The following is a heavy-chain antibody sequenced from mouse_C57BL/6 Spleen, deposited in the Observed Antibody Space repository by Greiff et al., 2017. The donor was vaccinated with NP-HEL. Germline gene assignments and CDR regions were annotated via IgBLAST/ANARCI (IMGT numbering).Heavy chain of an antibody. CDR1: GFNITDDY. J-gene: IGHJ3*01. V-gene: IGHV14-4*01. Sequence: VQLKQSGAELVRPGASVKLSCTASGFNITDDYMHWVKQRPEQGLEWIGWIDPGNGDTEYASKFQGKATITADTSSNTAYLQLSSLTSEDTAVYYCAYSNYGFAYWGQGTLVTVSA. CDR2: IDPGNGDT. D-gene: IGHD2-5*01. CDR3: AYSNYGFAY.